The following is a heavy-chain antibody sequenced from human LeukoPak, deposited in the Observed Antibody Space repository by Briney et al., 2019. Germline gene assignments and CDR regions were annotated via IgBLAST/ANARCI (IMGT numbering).Heavy chain of an antibody. CDR2: INPSGGST. CDR1: GYTFTSYY. Sequence: ASVKVSCKASGYTFTSYYMHWVRQAPGQGLEWMGIINPSGGSTSYAQKFQGRVTMTRDTSISTAYMELSRLRSDDTAVYYCARVSGARLGTTGTTSGRRFDYWGQGTLVTVSS. D-gene: IGHD1-1*01. V-gene: IGHV1-46*01. CDR3: ARVSGARLGTTGTTSGRRFDY. J-gene: IGHJ4*02.